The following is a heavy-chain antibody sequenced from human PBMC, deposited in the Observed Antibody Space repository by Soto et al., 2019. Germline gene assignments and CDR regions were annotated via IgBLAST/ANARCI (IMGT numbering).Heavy chain of an antibody. Sequence: QVPLVESGGGVVQPGRSLRLSCAASGFTFSSYGMHWVRQAPGKGLEWVAVIWYDGSNKYYADSVKGRFTISRDNSKNTLYLQMNSLRAEDTAVYYCAREGGSGSYSYFDYWGQGTLVTVSS. J-gene: IGHJ4*02. CDR1: GFTFSSYG. CDR2: IWYDGSNK. D-gene: IGHD3-10*01. V-gene: IGHV3-33*01. CDR3: AREGGSGSYSYFDY.